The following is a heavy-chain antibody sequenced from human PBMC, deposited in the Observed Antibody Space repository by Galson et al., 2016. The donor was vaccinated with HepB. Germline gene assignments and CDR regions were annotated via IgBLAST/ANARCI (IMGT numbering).Heavy chain of an antibody. V-gene: IGHV5-10-1*01. CDR2: IDPRDSYT. Sequence: QSGAEVKEPGESLRISCKGSGYSFTTNWINWVRQMPGKGLEWMGKIDPRDSYTNYSPSFQGHVTITADKSTVTAYLHWNSLKASDTAMYYCASPQLNYDFSPCDDWGQGTRVIVSS. CDR1: GYSFTTNW. D-gene: IGHD3-3*01. J-gene: IGHJ4*02. CDR3: ASPQLNYDFSPCDD.